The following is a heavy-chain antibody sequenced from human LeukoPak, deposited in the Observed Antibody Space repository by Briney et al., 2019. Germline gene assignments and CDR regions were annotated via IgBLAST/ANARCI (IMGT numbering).Heavy chain of an antibody. Sequence: GGSLRLSCAASGFTFTTSWMHWFRQAPGKGLVWVSRIESDGASTTYADSVKGRFTISRDNAKNTLYLQMNSLRAEDTAVYYCARDQYSSTWYRGAFDVCNQGTMVSVHS. V-gene: IGHV3-74*01. D-gene: IGHD6-13*01. CDR1: GFTFTTSW. CDR2: IESDGAST. J-gene: IGHJ3*01. CDR3: ARDQYSSTWYRGAFDV.